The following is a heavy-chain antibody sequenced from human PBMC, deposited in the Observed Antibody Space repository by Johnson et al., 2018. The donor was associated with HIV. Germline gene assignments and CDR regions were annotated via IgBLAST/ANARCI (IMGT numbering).Heavy chain of an antibody. J-gene: IGHJ3*02. CDR2: ISYDGSNK. CDR3: ARERARQELGLDGAFDI. CDR1: GFTFSTYW. V-gene: IGHV3-30-3*01. Sequence: QMQLVESGGGLVQPGGSLRLSCAASGFTFSTYWMSWVRQAPGKGLDWVAVISYDGSNKYYADSVKGRFIISRDNSQNTLSLQMHSLRAEDTAVYYCARERARQELGLDGAFDIWGQGTTVSVSS. D-gene: IGHD6-13*01.